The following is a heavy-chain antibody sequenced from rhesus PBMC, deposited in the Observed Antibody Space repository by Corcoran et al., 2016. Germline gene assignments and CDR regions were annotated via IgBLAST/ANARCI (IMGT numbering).Heavy chain of an antibody. D-gene: IGHD6-31*01. CDR3: AKGGSSGWYPHYFDY. CDR2: ISGVGSST. Sequence: EVQLVESGGGLVQPGGSLRLSCAASGFTFSSYWMYWVRQAPGKGLEWVSRISGVGSSTSYSDSVKGRFTISRENAKNLLYLQMNSLRAEDTAVYYCAKGGSSGWYPHYFDYWGQGVLVTVSS. V-gene: IGHV3-119*01. CDR1: GFTFSSYW. J-gene: IGHJ4*01.